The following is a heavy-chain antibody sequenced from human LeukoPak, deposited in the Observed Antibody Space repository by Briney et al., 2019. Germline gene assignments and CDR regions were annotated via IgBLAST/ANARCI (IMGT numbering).Heavy chain of an antibody. Sequence: ASVKVSRKASGYTFTNHGITWVRQAPGQGLEWMGWISAYNGNADYAQSFQGRVTMTTDTSTSTAYMELRSLRSDDTGVYYCARTPKRFGELYQSADYWGQGTLVTVSS. CDR2: ISAYNGNA. CDR3: ARTPKRFGELYQSADY. CDR1: GYTFTNHG. D-gene: IGHD3-10*01. J-gene: IGHJ4*02. V-gene: IGHV1-18*01.